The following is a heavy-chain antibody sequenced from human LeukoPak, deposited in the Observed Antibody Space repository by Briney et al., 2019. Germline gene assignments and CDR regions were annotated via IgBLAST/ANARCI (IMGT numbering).Heavy chain of an antibody. J-gene: IGHJ4*02. CDR1: GFTFSSYA. D-gene: IGHD3-3*01. Sequence: PGGALRLSCAASGFTFSSYARHWVRQAPGRGLEYVSAISSNGGSTYYANSVTGRFTISRDNSKNTLYLQMGSLRAEDMAVYYCARTYDFWSGYDYWGQGTLVTVSS. V-gene: IGHV3-64*01. CDR3: ARTYDFWSGYDY. CDR2: ISSNGGST.